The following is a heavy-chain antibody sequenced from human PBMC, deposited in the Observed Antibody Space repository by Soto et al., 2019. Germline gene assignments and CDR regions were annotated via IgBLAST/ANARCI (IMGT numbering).Heavy chain of an antibody. CDR3: ARERGSGVSSRWDYYYYGMDV. CDR2: IWYDGSNK. V-gene: IGHV3-33*01. D-gene: IGHD6-13*01. CDR1: GFTLSSYG. J-gene: IGHJ6*02. Sequence: QVQLVESGGGVVQPGRSLRLSCAASGFTLSSYGMHWVRQAPGKGLERVAVIWYDGSNKYYADSVKGRFTISRDNSKNTLYLQMNSLRAEDTAVYYCARERGSGVSSRWDYYYYGMDVWGQGTTVTVSS.